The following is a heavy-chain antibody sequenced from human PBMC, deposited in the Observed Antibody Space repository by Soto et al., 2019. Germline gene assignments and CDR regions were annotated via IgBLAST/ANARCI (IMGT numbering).Heavy chain of an antibody. Sequence: QVQLVQSGAEVKRPGSSVKVSCKASGDTFTFYSINWVRQAPGLGLEWMGRINPILSMSNYAKRFQGRVTMTADKPSSKAYRELSRLRSEDTSIYYCASSYGSGYRAFDYWGQGALVTVSS. CDR2: INPILSMS. D-gene: IGHD3-10*01. V-gene: IGHV1-69*02. CDR1: GDTFTFYS. J-gene: IGHJ4*02. CDR3: ASSYGSGYRAFDY.